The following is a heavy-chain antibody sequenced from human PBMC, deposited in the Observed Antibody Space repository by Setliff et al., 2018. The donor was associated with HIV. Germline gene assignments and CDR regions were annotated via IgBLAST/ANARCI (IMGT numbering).Heavy chain of an antibody. J-gene: IGHJ4*02. CDR3: AKDDAGYCSGGSCYAPFDS. V-gene: IGHV3-23*01. D-gene: IGHD2-15*01. CDR1: GFSFSVFA. Sequence: PGGSLRLSCAASGFSFSVFAMSWVRQAPGKGLEWVAAINGGGEVKFYADSVKGRFTISRDNSKNTLYLQMNSLRDEDTAVYHCAKDDAGYCSGGSCYAPFDSWGQGTLVTVSS. CDR2: INGGGEVK.